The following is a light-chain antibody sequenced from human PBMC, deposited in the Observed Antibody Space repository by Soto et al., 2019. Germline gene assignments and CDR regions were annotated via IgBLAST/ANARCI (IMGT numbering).Light chain of an antibody. CDR2: GAS. V-gene: IGKV3-20*01. CDR3: QQYGSSLLT. J-gene: IGKJ3*01. CDR1: ESVSSSF. Sequence: NVLTQSPGTRSLSPWERATRSCRASESVSSSFLAWYQQRLGQAPRLLIYGASSRVTGIPDRCSGSGSGTDFTLTISRLEPEDFAVYYCQQYGSSLLTFGQGTKVD.